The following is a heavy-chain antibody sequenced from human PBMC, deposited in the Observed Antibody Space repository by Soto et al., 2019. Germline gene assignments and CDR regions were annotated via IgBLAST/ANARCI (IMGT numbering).Heavy chain of an antibody. D-gene: IGHD3-22*01. V-gene: IGHV4-34*01. CDR3: AGSGYYHNSGMDV. Sequence: PSETLSLTCAVYGGSFSGYYWSWIRQSPGKGLEWIAEINHSGSTNYNPSLKSRITISVDTSKNQFSLKLSSVTAADTAVYYCAGSGYYHNSGMDVWGQGTTVTVSS. CDR1: GGSFSGYY. CDR2: INHSGST. J-gene: IGHJ6*02.